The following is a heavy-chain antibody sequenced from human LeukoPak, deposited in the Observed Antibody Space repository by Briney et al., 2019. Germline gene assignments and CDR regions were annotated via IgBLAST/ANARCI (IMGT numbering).Heavy chain of an antibody. D-gene: IGHD3-22*01. V-gene: IGHV4-34*01. CDR3: ARGAKYYDSSGYYPLDY. Sequence: SETLSLTCAVYGGSCSGYYWSWIRQPPGKGLEWIGEINHSGSTNYNPSLKSRVTISVDTSKNQFSLKLSSVTAADTAVYYCARGAKYYDSSGYYPLDYWGQGTLATVSS. CDR2: INHSGST. J-gene: IGHJ4*02. CDR1: GGSCSGYY.